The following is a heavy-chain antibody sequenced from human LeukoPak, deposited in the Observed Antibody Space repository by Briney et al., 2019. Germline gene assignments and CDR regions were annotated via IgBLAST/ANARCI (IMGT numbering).Heavy chain of an antibody. CDR1: GGSISSYY. D-gene: IGHD1-26*01. CDR2: IYYSGST. V-gene: IGHV4-59*01. Sequence: PSETLSLTCTVSGGSISSYYWSWIRQPPGKGLEWIGYIYYSGSTNYNPSLKSRVTISVDTSKNQFSLKLSSVTAADTAVYYCAREAQQYRVSYYVDYWGQGTLVTVSS. CDR3: AREAQQYRVSYYVDY. J-gene: IGHJ4*02.